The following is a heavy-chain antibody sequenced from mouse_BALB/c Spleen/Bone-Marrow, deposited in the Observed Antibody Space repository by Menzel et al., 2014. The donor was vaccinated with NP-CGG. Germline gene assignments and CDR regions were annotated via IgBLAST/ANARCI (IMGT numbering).Heavy chain of an antibody. J-gene: IGHJ1*01. CDR3: ARRALDYWYFDV. V-gene: IGHV5-9-3*01. CDR1: GFTFSSYD. Sequence: EVKLMESGGGLVKPGGSLKLSCAASGFTFSSYDMSWSRQTPEKRLEWVAIINTGGSYTYYSDSVKGRFTISRDNAKNTLYLQMISLRSEDTAMYYCARRALDYWYFDVWGAGTTVTVSS. CDR2: INTGGSYT.